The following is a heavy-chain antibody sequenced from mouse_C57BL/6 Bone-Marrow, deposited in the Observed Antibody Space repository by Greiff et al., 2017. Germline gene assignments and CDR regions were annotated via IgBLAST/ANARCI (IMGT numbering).Heavy chain of an antibody. CDR1: GFTFSDYG. Sequence: EVMLVESGGGLVQPGGSLKLSCAASGFTFSDYGMAWVRQAPRQGPEWVAFISPLAYSINYADTVTGRFTITRENAKNTLSLDMSSLRSEDTAMYDYSSLNWDEYYDDYWGQGTTLTVSS. CDR3: SSLNWDEYYDDY. V-gene: IGHV5-15*01. CDR2: ISPLAYSI. D-gene: IGHD4-1*01. J-gene: IGHJ2*01.